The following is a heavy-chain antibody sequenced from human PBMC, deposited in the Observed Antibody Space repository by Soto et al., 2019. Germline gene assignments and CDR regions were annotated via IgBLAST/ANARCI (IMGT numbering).Heavy chain of an antibody. J-gene: IGHJ6*02. V-gene: IGHV4-34*01. D-gene: IGHD3-9*01. CDR3: ATGILTGYYDGMDV. CDR2: INHSGST. Sequence: SETLSLTCAVYGGSFSGYYWSWIRQPPGKGLEWIGEINHSGSTNYNPSLKSRVTISVDTSKNQFSLKLSSVTAADTAVYYCATGILTGYYDGMDVWGQGTTGTVS. CDR1: GGSFSGYY.